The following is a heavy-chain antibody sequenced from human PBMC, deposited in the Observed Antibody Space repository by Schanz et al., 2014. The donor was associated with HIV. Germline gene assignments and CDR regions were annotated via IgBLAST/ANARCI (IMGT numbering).Heavy chain of an antibody. Sequence: EVQLVESGGGLVQPGGSLRLSCAASGFTFSGYAMNWVRQAPGKGLEWVSSISSSGTYIHYADSVKGRFTISRDNAKNSLYLHMSSLRAEDTAVYYCAREDCSGGSCFSNYYYYAMDVWGQGTTVTVSS. V-gene: IGHV3-21*01. D-gene: IGHD2-15*01. J-gene: IGHJ6*02. CDR1: GFTFSGYA. CDR2: ISSSGTYI. CDR3: AREDCSGGSCFSNYYYYAMDV.